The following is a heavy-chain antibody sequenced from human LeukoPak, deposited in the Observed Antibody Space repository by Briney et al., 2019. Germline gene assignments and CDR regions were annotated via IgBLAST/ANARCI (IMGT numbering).Heavy chain of an antibody. CDR3: AGDVMSTALDAFDV. Sequence: SETLSLTCTVSGGSINSYYWNWIRQPPGKGLELIGYIYYSGSPTYNPSLQSRVTISVDTSKNQFSLQLSSVTAADTAVYYCAGDVMSTALDAFDVCGQ. CDR1: GGSINSYY. D-gene: IGHD2/OR15-2a*01. V-gene: IGHV4-59*03. J-gene: IGHJ3*01. CDR2: IYYSGSP.